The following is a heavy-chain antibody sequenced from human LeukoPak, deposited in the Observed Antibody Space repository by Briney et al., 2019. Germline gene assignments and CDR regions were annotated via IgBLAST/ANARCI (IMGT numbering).Heavy chain of an antibody. J-gene: IGHJ4*02. CDR2: ISGSSGII. CDR3: ARDYYSNSFFDY. V-gene: IGHV3-48*01. Sequence: AGGSLRLSCAASGFTFNTYTMNWVRQAPGKGLEGVSYISGSSGIIDYADSVRGRFTISRDNAKNSLYLQMNSLRAEDTALYYCARDYYSNSFFDYWGQGTLVTVSS. D-gene: IGHD4-11*01. CDR1: GFTFNTYT.